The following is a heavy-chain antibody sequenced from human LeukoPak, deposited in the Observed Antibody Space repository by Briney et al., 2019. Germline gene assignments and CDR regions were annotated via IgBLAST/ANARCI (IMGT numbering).Heavy chain of an antibody. Sequence: PSETLSLTCAVYGGSFSGYYWSWIRQPPGKGLEWIGEINHSGSTNYNPSLKSRVTISVDTSKNQFSLKLSSVTAADTAVYYCARAGPPYYDFWSGCYTGLDYWGQGTLVTVSS. CDR1: GGSFSGYY. J-gene: IGHJ4*02. D-gene: IGHD3-3*01. CDR2: INHSGST. V-gene: IGHV4-34*01. CDR3: ARAGPPYYDFWSGCYTGLDY.